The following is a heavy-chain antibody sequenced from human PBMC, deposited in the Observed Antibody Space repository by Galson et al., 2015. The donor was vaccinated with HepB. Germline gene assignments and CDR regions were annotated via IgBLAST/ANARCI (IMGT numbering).Heavy chain of an antibody. J-gene: IGHJ6*02. CDR2: TIPIFGTA. CDR3: ARVPGYSSSWSNYYYYYGMDV. CDR1: GGTFSSYA. Sequence: SVKVSCKASGGTFSSYAISWVRQAPGQGLEWMGGTIPIFGTANYAQKFQGRVTITADKSTSTAYMELSSLRSEDTAVYYCARVPGYSSSWSNYYYYYGMDVWGQGTTVTVSS. D-gene: IGHD6-13*01. V-gene: IGHV1-69*06.